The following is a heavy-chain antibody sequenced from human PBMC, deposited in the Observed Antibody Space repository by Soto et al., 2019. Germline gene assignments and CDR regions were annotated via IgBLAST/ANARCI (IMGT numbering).Heavy chain of an antibody. CDR2: IIPIFGTA. CDR1: GGTFSSYA. CDR3: ASGAPKYYYDSSGYYPIDAFDI. Sequence: QVQLVQSGAEVKKPGSSVKVSCKASGGTFSSYAISWVRQAPGQGLEWIGGIIPIFGTANYAQKFQGRVTITAAESTSTAYMELSSLRSEDTAVYYCASGAPKYYYDSSGYYPIDAFDIWGQGTMVTVSS. V-gene: IGHV1-69*01. J-gene: IGHJ3*02. D-gene: IGHD3-22*01.